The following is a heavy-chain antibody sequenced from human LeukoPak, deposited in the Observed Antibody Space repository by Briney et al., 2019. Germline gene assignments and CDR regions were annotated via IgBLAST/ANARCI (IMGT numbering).Heavy chain of an antibody. CDR3: ARDEDSSGWYPHFDY. CDR1: GFTFTSYA. J-gene: IGHJ4*02. V-gene: IGHV3-23*01. D-gene: IGHD6-19*01. Sequence: GGSLRLSCAASGFTFTSYAMNWVRQAPGKGLEWVSVISSSGDSTYYANSVKGRFTISRDNSKNALYLQMNSLRAEDTAVYYCARDEDSSGWYPHFDYWGQGALVTVSS. CDR2: ISSSGDST.